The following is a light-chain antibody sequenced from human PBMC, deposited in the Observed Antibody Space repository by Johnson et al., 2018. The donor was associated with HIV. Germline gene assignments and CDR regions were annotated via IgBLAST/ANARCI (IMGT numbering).Light chain of an antibody. J-gene: IGLJ1*01. CDR2: EDY. CDR3: GTWDSSLSANV. V-gene: IGLV1-51*02. Sequence: QSILTQPPSVSAAPGQRVNISCSGHSSNIENYFVSWYQQLPGAAPRLLIYEDYKRPSGIPGRFSGSKSGPSATLGITGLQTGDEADYYCGTWDSSLSANVFGTGTKVTVL. CDR1: SSNIENYF.